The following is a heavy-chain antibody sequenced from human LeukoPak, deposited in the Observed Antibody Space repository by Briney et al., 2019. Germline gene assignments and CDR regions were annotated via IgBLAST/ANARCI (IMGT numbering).Heavy chain of an antibody. CDR2: IYTGGDT. CDR1: GFTVSSNY. J-gene: IGHJ4*02. Sequence: PGGSLRLSCAASGFTVSSNYMSWVRQAPEKGLEWVSGIYTGGDTYYADSVKDRFTISRDNSKNTLYLQMNSLRAEDTAVYYCTKGLWAGVSAARDWGQGTLVTVSS. CDR3: TKGLWAGVSAARD. V-gene: IGHV3-66*01. D-gene: IGHD3-10*01.